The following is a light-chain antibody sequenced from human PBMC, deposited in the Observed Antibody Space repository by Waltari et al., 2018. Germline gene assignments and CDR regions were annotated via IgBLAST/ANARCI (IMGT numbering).Light chain of an antibody. V-gene: IGLV2-14*01. CDR1: SSDIGFYDY. J-gene: IGLJ3*02. CDR3: SSYTTSGTGV. Sequence: QSALTQPASVTGSPGQSITIPCTGTSSDIGFYDYVSWYQQHPDKVPKLIIYDVTHRQSGIFDRFSGSKSGNTASLTISRLQAEDEAIYYCSSYTTSGTGVFGGGTKVTVL. CDR2: DVT.